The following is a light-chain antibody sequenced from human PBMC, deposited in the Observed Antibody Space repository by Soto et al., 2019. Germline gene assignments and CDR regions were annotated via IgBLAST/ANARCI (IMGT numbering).Light chain of an antibody. CDR1: QRIGSY. CDR2: AAS. Sequence: DIQMTQSPSSLSASVGDRVTITCRASQRIGSYLNWYQQKPGKAPKLLIYAASNLQGGVPSRFSGSGSGTDFTLTISSLQPEDFATYYCQQGYSSPRTFGQGTKVEIK. CDR3: QQGYSSPRT. J-gene: IGKJ1*01. V-gene: IGKV1-39*01.